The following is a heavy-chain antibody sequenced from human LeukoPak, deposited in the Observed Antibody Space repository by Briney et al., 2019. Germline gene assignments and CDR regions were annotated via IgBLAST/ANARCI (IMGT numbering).Heavy chain of an antibody. V-gene: IGHV1-2*02. CDR2: INPNSGGT. CDR3: ARSSGIAAAGELY. J-gene: IGHJ4*02. D-gene: IGHD6-13*01. Sequence: ASVKVSCKASGYTFTGYYMHWVRQAPGQGLEWMGWINPNSGGTNYAQKFQGRVTMTRDTSICTAYMELSRLRSDDTAVYYCARSSGIAAAGELYWGQGTLVTVSS. CDR1: GYTFTGYY.